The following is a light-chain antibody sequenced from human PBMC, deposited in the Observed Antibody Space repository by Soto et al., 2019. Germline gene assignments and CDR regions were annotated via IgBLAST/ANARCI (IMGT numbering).Light chain of an antibody. CDR3: QQYSNWPPYT. CDR1: QSVRTH. V-gene: IGKV3-15*01. Sequence: EIMMTQSPATLSVSPWESATLSCRASQSVRTHLAWYQQKPGQAPRLLTHGASTRATGIPDRFRGSGSGTEFTLTISSLQSEDFAVYYCQQYSNWPPYTFGQGTKVDIK. CDR2: GAS. J-gene: IGKJ2*01.